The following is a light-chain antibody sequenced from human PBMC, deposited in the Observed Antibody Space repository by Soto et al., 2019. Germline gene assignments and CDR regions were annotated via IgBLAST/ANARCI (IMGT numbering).Light chain of an antibody. CDR2: EVS. V-gene: IGLV2-23*02. J-gene: IGLJ1*01. CDR3: CSYAGSYTYV. CDR1: SSDVGSYNF. Sequence: QSVLSQPASLSGSPGQSVTISCAGKSSDVGSYNFVSWYQQHPGKAPKLMIYEVSKRPSGVSNGFSGSKSGNTASLTISGLQAEDEADYYCCSYAGSYTYVFGTGTKGHRP.